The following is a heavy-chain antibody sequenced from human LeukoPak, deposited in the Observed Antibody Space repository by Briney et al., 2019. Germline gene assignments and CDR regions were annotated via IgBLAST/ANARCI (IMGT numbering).Heavy chain of an antibody. CDR3: ARRSAYSDYEAYGIDV. Sequence: GESLQISCQVSGYSFISYWIGWVRQMPGKGLERMGIIYPGDSDTRYSPSFEGQVTISADKSISTAYLQWSSLKASDSAMYYCARRSAYSDYEAYGIDVWGQGTTVTVSS. CDR1: GYSFISYW. D-gene: IGHD5-12*01. J-gene: IGHJ6*02. CDR2: IYPGDSDT. V-gene: IGHV5-51*01.